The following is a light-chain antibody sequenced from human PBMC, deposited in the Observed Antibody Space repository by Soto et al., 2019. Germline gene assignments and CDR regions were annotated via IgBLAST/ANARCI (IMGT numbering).Light chain of an antibody. CDR3: QKNDTYPRT. CDR2: KAS. J-gene: IGKJ1*01. CDR1: QSISNW. V-gene: IGKV1-5*03. Sequence: DIQMTQSPSTLSASVGDRVTITCRASQSISNWLAWYQQKPGKATKLLIFKASTLESGVPSRFRGSGSGTEFTLNISSLHPDDFATDHCQKNDTYPRTFGQGTKVDIK.